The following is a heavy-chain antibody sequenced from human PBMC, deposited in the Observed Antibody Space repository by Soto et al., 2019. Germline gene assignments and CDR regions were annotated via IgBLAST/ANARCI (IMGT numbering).Heavy chain of an antibody. CDR3: VHYDSSGYFSHFDS. Sequence: QIALQESGPTVVKPTQTLTPTCTFSGFSLTTTGVGVGWIRHAPGKALEWLAMVYWNDERHYSPSLKSSLTTTQDTSKNQVVLTMTYMDPVDTATYFCVHYDSSGYFSHFDSWGQGTLVTVSS. D-gene: IGHD3-22*01. CDR1: GFSLTTTGVG. CDR2: VYWNDER. J-gene: IGHJ4*02. V-gene: IGHV2-5*01.